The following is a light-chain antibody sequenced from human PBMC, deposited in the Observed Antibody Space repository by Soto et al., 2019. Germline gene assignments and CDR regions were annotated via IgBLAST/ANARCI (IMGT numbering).Light chain of an antibody. CDR1: QSINSN. V-gene: IGKV3-15*01. J-gene: IGKJ3*01. CDR3: QQRSSWPFT. CDR2: GAF. Sequence: EIVMTQSPVTLSVSPGERATLSCRASQSINSNLAWYQQKPGQAPSLLTYGAFTRATGIPARFSGTGSGTEFTLTISSLQSEDFAVYYCQQRSSWPFTFGPGTKVDIK.